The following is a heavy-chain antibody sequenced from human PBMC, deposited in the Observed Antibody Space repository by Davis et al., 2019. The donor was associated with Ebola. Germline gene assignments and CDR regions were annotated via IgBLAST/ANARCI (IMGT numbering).Heavy chain of an antibody. D-gene: IGHD3-10*01. CDR2: ISGSGGST. CDR1: GFTFSSYA. CDR3: ARRDYYGSGSYYKGGMDV. J-gene: IGHJ6*02. Sequence: GESLKISCAASGFTFSSYAMSWVRQAPGKGLEWVSAISGSGGSTYYADSVKGRFTISRDNAKNSLYLQMNSLRAEDTAVYYCARRDYYGSGSYYKGGMDVWGQGTTVTVSS. V-gene: IGHV3-23*01.